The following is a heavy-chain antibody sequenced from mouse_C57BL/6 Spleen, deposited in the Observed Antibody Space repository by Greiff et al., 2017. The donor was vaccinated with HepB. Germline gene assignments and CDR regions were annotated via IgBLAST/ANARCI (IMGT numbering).Heavy chain of an antibody. CDR2: IYPRDGST. Sequence: QVQLKESGPELVKPGASVKLSCKASGYTFTSYDINWVKQRPGQGLEWIGWIYPRDGSTKYNEKFKGKATLTVDTSSSTAYMELHSLTSEDSAVYFCAREGNYYGSSYDYWGQGTTLTVSS. J-gene: IGHJ2*01. CDR1: GYTFTSYD. D-gene: IGHD1-1*01. V-gene: IGHV1-85*01. CDR3: AREGNYYGSSYDY.